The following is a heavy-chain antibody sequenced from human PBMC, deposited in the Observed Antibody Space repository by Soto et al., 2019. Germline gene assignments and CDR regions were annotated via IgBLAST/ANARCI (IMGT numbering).Heavy chain of an antibody. V-gene: IGHV4-30-4*01. CDR1: GDSISTVDYF. D-gene: IGHD2-15*01. J-gene: IGHJ5*01. CDR2: IYKSATT. Sequence: KASETLSLTCSVSGDSISTVDYFWAWIRQPPGQALEYIGYIYKSATTYYNPSFESRVAISLDTSKSQFSLNVTSVTAADTAVYFCARGRYCLTGRCFPNWFDSWGQGTLGTVSS. CDR3: ARGRYCLTGRCFPNWFDS.